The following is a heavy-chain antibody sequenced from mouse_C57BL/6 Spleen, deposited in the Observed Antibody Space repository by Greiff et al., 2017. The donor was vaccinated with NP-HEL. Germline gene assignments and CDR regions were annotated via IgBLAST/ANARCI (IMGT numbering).Heavy chain of an antibody. J-gene: IGHJ4*01. V-gene: IGHV1-69*01. CDR2: IDPSDSYT. Sequence: QVQLQQPGAELVLPGASVKLSCKASGYTFTSYWMHWVKQRPGQGLEWIGEIDPSDSYTNYNQKFKGKSTLTVDKSSSTAYMQLSSLTAEDSAVYYCARDDGYPRGGSYAMDYWGQGTSVTVSS. CDR1: GYTFTSYW. D-gene: IGHD2-3*01. CDR3: ARDDGYPRGGSYAMDY.